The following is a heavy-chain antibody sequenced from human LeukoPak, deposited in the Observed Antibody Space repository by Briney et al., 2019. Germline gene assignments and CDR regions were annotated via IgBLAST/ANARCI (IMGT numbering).Heavy chain of an antibody. J-gene: IGHJ5*02. V-gene: IGHV1-46*01. Sequence: ASVKVSCKASGYTFTSYYMHWVRQAPGQGLEWMGIINPSGGSTSYAQKFQGRVTMTRDTSTSTVYMELSSLRSEDTAVYYCAREGDGQQLGNNWFDPWGQRTLVTVSS. D-gene: IGHD6-13*01. CDR3: AREGDGQQLGNNWFDP. CDR1: GYTFTSYY. CDR2: INPSGGST.